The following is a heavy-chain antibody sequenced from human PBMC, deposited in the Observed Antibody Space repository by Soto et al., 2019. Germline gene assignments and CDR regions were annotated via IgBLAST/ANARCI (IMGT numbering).Heavy chain of an antibody. V-gene: IGHV3-30*18. CDR2: ISYDGSNK. Sequence: QVQLVESGGGVVQPGRSLRLSCAASGFTFSSYGMHWVRQAPGKGLEWVAVISYDGSNKYYADSVKGRFTISRDNSKNTLYLQMNSLRAEDTAVYYCAKDRWGRRVALNIGATPDYWGQGTLVTVSS. D-gene: IGHD5-12*01. CDR1: GFTFSSYG. CDR3: AKDRWGRRVALNIGATPDY. J-gene: IGHJ4*02.